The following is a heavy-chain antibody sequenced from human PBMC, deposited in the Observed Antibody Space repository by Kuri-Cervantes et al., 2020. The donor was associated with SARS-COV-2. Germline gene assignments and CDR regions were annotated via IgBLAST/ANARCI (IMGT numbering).Heavy chain of an antibody. Sequence: GESLKISCAASGFTFSSYGMHWVRQAPGQGLEWVAVISYDGSNKYYADSVKGRFTISRDNSKNTLYPQMKSLRAEDTAVYYCASSGRTGSGYDWWWFDPWGQGTLVTVSS. CDR2: ISYDGSNK. D-gene: IGHD5-12*01. CDR3: ASSGRTGSGYDWWWFDP. J-gene: IGHJ5*02. V-gene: IGHV3-30*12. CDR1: GFTFSSYG.